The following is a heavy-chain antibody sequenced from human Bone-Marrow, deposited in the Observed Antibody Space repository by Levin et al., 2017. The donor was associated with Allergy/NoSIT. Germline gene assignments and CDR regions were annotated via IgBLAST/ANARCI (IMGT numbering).Heavy chain of an antibody. D-gene: IGHD4-17*01. CDR2: ISYDGSNK. Sequence: GGSLRLSCAASGFTFSSYAMHWVRQAPGKGLEWVAVISYDGSNKYYADSVKGRFTISRDNSKNTLYLQMNSLRAEDTAVYYCARDKFTTVTTAEYFQHWGQGTLVTVSS. V-gene: IGHV3-30-3*01. CDR3: ARDKFTTVTTAEYFQH. CDR1: GFTFSSYA. J-gene: IGHJ1*01.